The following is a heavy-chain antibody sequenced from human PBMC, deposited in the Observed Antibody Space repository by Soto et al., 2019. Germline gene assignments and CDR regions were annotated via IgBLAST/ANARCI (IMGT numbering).Heavy chain of an antibody. CDR3: ARGSSSQLIWFDP. D-gene: IGHD2-2*01. J-gene: IGHJ5*02. V-gene: IGHV4-31*03. CDR1: GGSISSGGYY. CDR2: IYYSGST. Sequence: SETLSLTCTVSGGSISSGGYYWSWIRQHPGKGLEWIGYIYYSGSTYYNPSLKSRVTISVDTSKNQFSLKLSSVTAADTAVYYCARGSSSQLIWFDPWGQGTLVTVSS.